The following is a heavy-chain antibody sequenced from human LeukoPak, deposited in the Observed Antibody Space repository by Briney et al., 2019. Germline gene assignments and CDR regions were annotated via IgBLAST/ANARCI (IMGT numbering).Heavy chain of an antibody. D-gene: IGHD2-2*01. V-gene: IGHV3-7*03. CDR2: IKPDDTEK. J-gene: IGHJ6*03. Sequence: GGSLRLYCLASGFTFSHFWMSWVRQAPGKGLERVANIKPDDTEKYYGNSVKGRFTISRDNAKNSLYLQMNSLRAEDTAVYYCARVLVVPAANYYYYMDVWGKGTTVTISS. CDR1: GFTFSHFW. CDR3: ARVLVVPAANYYYYMDV.